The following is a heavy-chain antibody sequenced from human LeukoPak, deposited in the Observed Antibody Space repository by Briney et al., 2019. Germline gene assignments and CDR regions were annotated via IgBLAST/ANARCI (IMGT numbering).Heavy chain of an antibody. V-gene: IGHV3-7*01. CDR2: IKQDGSEK. CDR3: ARGGSYGPGDFDY. D-gene: IGHD5-18*01. CDR1: GFTFSSYW. J-gene: IGHJ4*02. Sequence: GGSLRLSCAASGFTFSSYWMSWVRQAPGKGLECVANIKQDGSEKYYVDSVKGRFTISRDNAKNSLYLQMNSLRAEDTAVYYCARGGSYGPGDFDYWGQGTLVTVSS.